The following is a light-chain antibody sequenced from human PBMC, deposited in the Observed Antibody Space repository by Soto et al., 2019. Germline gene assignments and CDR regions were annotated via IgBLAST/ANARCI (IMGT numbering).Light chain of an antibody. CDR1: TGAVTSGYF. V-gene: IGLV7-43*01. J-gene: IGLJ2*01. CDR3: LLYYGGAHL. Sequence: QTVVTQEPSLTVSLGETVTLTCASSTGAVTSGYFPSWFQQKPGQAPTALIYNTINKHSWTPARFSGSLLEGKAALTLSGVQPEDEAEYYCLLYYGGAHLFGGGTNLTVL. CDR2: NTI.